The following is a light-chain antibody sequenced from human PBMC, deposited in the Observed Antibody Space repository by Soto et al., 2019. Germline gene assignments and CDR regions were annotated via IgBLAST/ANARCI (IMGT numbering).Light chain of an antibody. J-gene: IGLJ1*01. CDR1: SSDVGSYNL. Sequence: QSXLTQPASVSGSPGQSITISCTGASSDVGSYNLVSWYHQHPGKAPKLMIYEVSKRPSGVSNRFSGSKSGNTASLTISGLQAEDEADYYCCSYAGSSSFYVFGTGTKVTVL. V-gene: IGLV2-23*02. CDR3: CSYAGSSSFYV. CDR2: EVS.